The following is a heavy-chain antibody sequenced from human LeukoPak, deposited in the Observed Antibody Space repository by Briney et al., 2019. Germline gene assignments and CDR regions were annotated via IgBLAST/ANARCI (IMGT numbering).Heavy chain of an antibody. CDR2: ISYDGNNK. D-gene: IGHD1-26*01. CDR1: GFTFSSYG. J-gene: IGHJ4*02. CDR3: ATLPGGGSPHSADY. V-gene: IGHV3-30*03. Sequence: PGRSLRLSCAASGFTFSSYGMHWVRQAPGKGLEWVAVISYDGNNKYYADSVKGRFTISRDNSKNTLNVQMNSLRAEDTAVYYCATLPGGGSPHSADYWGQGTLVTVSS.